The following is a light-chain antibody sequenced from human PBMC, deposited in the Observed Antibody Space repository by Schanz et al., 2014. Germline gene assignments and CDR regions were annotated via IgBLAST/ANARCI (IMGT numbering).Light chain of an antibody. CDR2: GAS. J-gene: IGKJ2*01. V-gene: IGKV3-20*01. Sequence: EILLTQSPGTLSLSPGERATLSCRTSQTIRSSYLAWYQQKPGQAPRLLIYGASSRAAGIPDRFSGSGSGTDFTLTISRLEPEDFAVYYCQQYGSSVSYTFGQGTKLEIK. CDR1: QTIRSSY. CDR3: QQYGSSVSYT.